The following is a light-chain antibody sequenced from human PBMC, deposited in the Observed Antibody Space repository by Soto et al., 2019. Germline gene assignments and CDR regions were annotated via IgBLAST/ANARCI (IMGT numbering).Light chain of an antibody. J-gene: IGKJ4*01. Sequence: DIQMTQSPSSLSASVGDRVTITCRASQTISTYVNWYQQEPGEAPKLLIHAASSLQGGVPSRFSGSGSGTDFTLTISSLQPEDFATYYCQQTYKTPLTFGGGPKVEI. V-gene: IGKV1-39*01. CDR3: QQTYKTPLT. CDR2: AAS. CDR1: QTISTY.